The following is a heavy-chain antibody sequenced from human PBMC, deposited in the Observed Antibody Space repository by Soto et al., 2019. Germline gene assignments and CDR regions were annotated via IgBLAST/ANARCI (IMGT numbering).Heavy chain of an antibody. CDR1: GFTFSSYW. CDR3: ARSLGYDSY. D-gene: IGHD2-15*01. Sequence: GGSLRLSCAASGFTFSSYWMSWVRQAPGKGLEWVASIKENGSEKDYVDSVKGRFTISRDNAKNSLYLQMNSLRAEDTAMYYCARSLGYDSYWGQGTLVTVSS. V-gene: IGHV3-7*01. CDR2: IKENGSEK. J-gene: IGHJ4*02.